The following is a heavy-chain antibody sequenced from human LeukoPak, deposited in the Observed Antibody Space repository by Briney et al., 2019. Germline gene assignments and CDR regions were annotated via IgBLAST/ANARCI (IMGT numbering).Heavy chain of an antibody. D-gene: IGHD2/OR15-2a*01. CDR1: GGSISNYH. CDR3: AGAGGWFYWFDP. J-gene: IGHJ5*02. V-gene: IGHV4-59*01. Sequence: PSETLSLTCTVSGGSISNYHWTWIRQSPGKGLEWIGYVYYSGSTDYNPSLKSRVTLSLDTSKNQFSLKLNSVTAADTAVYYCAGAGGWFYWFDPWGQGTLVTVSS. CDR2: VYYSGST.